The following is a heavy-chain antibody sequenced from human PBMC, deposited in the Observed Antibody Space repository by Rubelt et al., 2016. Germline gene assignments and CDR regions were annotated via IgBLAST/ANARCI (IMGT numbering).Heavy chain of an antibody. V-gene: IGHV4-34*01. D-gene: IGHD6-19*01. J-gene: IGHJ2*01. CDR1: GGSFSGYY. CDR2: IYYSGST. CDR3: ARLPSGWYQSYFDL. Sequence: QVQLQQWGAGLLKPSETLSLTCAVYGGSFSGYYWGWIRQPPGKGLEWIGSIYYSGSTYYNPSLKSRVTISVDTSKNQFSLKLSSVTAADTAVYYCARLPSGWYQSYFDLWGRGTLVTVSS.